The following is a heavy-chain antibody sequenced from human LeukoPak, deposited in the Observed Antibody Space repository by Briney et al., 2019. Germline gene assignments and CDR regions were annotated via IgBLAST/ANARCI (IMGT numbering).Heavy chain of an antibody. D-gene: IGHD7-27*01. Sequence: GGSLRLSCAASGFTFSSCAMSWVRQAPGKGLEWVSTITTGDGNTYYADSVKGRFTVSRDDSKNTLYLQMNSLRAEDTAVYYCAKDGGLWVSAHWGDSWGRGTLVTVSS. V-gene: IGHV3-23*01. CDR2: ITTGDGNT. CDR3: AKDGGLWVSAHWGDS. J-gene: IGHJ4*02. CDR1: GFTFSSCA.